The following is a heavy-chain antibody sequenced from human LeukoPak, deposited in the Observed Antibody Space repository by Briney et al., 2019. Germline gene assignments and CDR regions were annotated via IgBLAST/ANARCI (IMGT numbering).Heavy chain of an antibody. D-gene: IGHD4-17*01. V-gene: IGHV3-30*18. CDR1: EFTFSTYG. J-gene: IGHJ6*02. CDR2: ISYDGSNK. Sequence: GRSLRLSCAASEFTFSTYGMHWVRQAPGKGLEWVAVISYDGSNKYHADSVKGRFTISRDNSMNTLHLQMNSLRVEDTAVYYCAKNYGDYGDYYAMDVWGQGTTVTVSS. CDR3: AKNYGDYGDYYAMDV.